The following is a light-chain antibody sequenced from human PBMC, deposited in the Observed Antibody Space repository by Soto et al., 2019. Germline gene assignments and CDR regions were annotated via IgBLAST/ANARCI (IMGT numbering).Light chain of an antibody. V-gene: IGKV1-27*01. CDR3: QKYNSAPWT. Sequence: DIQMTQSPSSLSASVGDRVTITCRASQGITNFLAWYQQKPGKVPKLLIYSASTLQSGVPPRFIGSGSGTDFTLTITSLQPEDVATYYCQKYNSAPWTFGQGTKVEVK. CDR2: SAS. J-gene: IGKJ1*01. CDR1: QGITNF.